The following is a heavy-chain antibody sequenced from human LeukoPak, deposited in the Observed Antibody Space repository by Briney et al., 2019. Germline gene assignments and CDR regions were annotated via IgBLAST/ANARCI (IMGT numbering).Heavy chain of an antibody. V-gene: IGHV4-38-2*02. D-gene: IGHD2-21*01. J-gene: IGHJ5*02. CDR2: IYHSGST. CDR3: ERDSRAYCGGDCYSSGWLDP. Sequence: PSETLSLTCTVSGYSLSSGYYWGWIRQPPGKGLEWIGSIYHSGSTHYNPSLKSRVTISVDTSKNQFSLKLRPVTAADTDVYYCERDSRAYCGGDCYSSGWLDPWGQGTLVTVSS. CDR1: GYSLSSGYY.